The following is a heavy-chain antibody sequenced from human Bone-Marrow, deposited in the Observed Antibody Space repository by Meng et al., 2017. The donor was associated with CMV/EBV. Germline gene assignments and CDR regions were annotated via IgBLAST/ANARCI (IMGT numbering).Heavy chain of an antibody. V-gene: IGHV4-59*01. CDR3: ASPPY. CDR1: GGSISGYF. Sequence: SETLSLTCTVSGGSISGYFWSWIRQPPGKGLEWIGYIHYSGSTNYSPSLKSRVTVSVDTSKNQFSLKLTSVTAADTAVYYCASPPYWGQGTLVTVSS. J-gene: IGHJ4*02. CDR2: IHYSGST.